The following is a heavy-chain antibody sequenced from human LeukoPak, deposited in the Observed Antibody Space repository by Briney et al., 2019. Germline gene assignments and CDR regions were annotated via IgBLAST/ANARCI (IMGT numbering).Heavy chain of an antibody. CDR1: GGSISSGGYY. J-gene: IGHJ4*02. Sequence: SQTLSLTCPVSGGSISSGGYYWSWIRQHPGKGLGWIWYIYFSGSTYYNPSLKSRVTISVDTSKNQFSLKLRSVTAADTAVYYCARARREWLPYFDYWGQGTLVTVSS. D-gene: IGHD3-3*01. CDR2: IYFSGST. CDR3: ARARREWLPYFDY. V-gene: IGHV4-31*03.